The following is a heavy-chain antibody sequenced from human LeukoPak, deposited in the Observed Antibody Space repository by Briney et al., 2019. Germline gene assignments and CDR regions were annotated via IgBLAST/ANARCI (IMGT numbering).Heavy chain of an antibody. D-gene: IGHD6-13*01. V-gene: IGHV4-39*02. J-gene: IGHJ4*02. CDR3: ARDSSSWYPFDY. CDR1: GGSISNYY. CDR2: IYYSGST. Sequence: SETLSLTCTVSGGSISNYYWGWIRQPPGKGLEWIGSIYYSGSTYYNPSLKSRVTISVDTSKNQFSLKLSSVTAADTAVYYCARDSSSWYPFDYWGQGTLVTVSS.